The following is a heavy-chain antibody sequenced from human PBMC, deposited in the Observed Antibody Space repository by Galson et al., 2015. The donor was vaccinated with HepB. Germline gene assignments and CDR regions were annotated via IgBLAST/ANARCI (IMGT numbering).Heavy chain of an antibody. CDR1: GFIFSDYY. CDR2: ISSSGSNK. J-gene: IGHJ5*02. V-gene: IGHV3-11*01. CDR3: ARAALGWFDP. Sequence: SLRLSCAASGFIFSDYYMSWIRQAPGKGLEWVSHISSSGSNKYYADSVKGRFTISRDNAKNSLYLQVSSLRADDTAVYYCARAALGWFDPWGQGTLVTVSS. D-gene: IGHD6-25*01.